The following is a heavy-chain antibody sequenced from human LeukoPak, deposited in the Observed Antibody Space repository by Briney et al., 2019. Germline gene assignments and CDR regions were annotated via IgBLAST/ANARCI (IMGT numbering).Heavy chain of an antibody. V-gene: IGHV3-30*02. J-gene: IGHJ4*02. Sequence: GGSLRLSCAASGFTFSSYGMHWVRQAPGKGLEWVAFIRYDGSNKYYADSVKGRFTVSRDNSKNTLYLQMNSLRAEDTAMYYCAKVMKGKLDARMGVDYWGQGTLVTVSS. CDR2: IRYDGSNK. D-gene: IGHD3-16*01. CDR1: GFTFSSYG. CDR3: AKVMKGKLDARMGVDY.